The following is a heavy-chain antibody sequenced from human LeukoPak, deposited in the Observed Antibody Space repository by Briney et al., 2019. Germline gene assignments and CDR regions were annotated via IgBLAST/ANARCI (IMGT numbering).Heavy chain of an antibody. V-gene: IGHV3-30-3*01. Sequence: PGGSLRLSCAASGFTFSGYNMHWVRQAPGKGLEWLAIISHDGNTDYYADSVKGRYTISRDNSKDTVDLQMNSLRADDTAVYYCARDYSWAFDYWGQGTLVTVSS. CDR2: ISHDGNTD. J-gene: IGHJ4*02. D-gene: IGHD1-26*01. CDR1: GFTFSGYN. CDR3: ARDYSWAFDY.